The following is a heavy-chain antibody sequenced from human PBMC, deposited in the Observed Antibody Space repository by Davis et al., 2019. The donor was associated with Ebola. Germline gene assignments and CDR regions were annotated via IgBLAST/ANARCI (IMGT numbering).Heavy chain of an antibody. CDR3: ARPWYSGTYYDAYDI. D-gene: IGHD1-26*01. J-gene: IGHJ3*02. CDR1: GASISSRSYY. Sequence: SETLSLICTVSGASISSRSYYWGWIRQPPGKGLEWVGSFSYGDNTHYYNPSLRSRVTISVDTSRNQFSLKLSSATAADTAVYYCARPWYSGTYYDAYDIWGQGTMVAVSS. CDR2: FSYGDNTH. V-gene: IGHV4-39*01.